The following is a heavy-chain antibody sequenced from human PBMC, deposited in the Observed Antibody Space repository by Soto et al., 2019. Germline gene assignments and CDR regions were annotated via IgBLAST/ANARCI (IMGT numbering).Heavy chain of an antibody. CDR3: TRVQGGDIDY. CDR2: ISYDGSNK. J-gene: IGHJ4*02. V-gene: IGHV3-30-3*01. Sequence: QVQLVESGGGVVQPGRSLRLSCAASGFTFSSYAMHWVRQAPGKGLEWVAVISYDGSNKYYADSVKGRFTISRDNSKNTLYLQMNRLRAEDTAVYYCTRVQGGDIDYWGQGTLVTVSS. D-gene: IGHD3-16*01. CDR1: GFTFSSYA.